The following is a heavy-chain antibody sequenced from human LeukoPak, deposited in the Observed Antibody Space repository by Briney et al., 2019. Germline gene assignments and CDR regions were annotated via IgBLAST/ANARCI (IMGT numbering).Heavy chain of an antibody. Sequence: GGSLRLSCAASGFTFDDYGMSWVRQAPGKGLEWVSGLNWNGGSTGYADSVKGRFTISRDNAKNSLYLQMNSLRAEDTALYYCARDQLYCTGGICYFDYWGQGTLVTVSS. CDR2: LNWNGGST. CDR1: GFTFDDYG. CDR3: ARDQLYCTGGICYFDY. J-gene: IGHJ4*02. V-gene: IGHV3-20*04. D-gene: IGHD2-8*02.